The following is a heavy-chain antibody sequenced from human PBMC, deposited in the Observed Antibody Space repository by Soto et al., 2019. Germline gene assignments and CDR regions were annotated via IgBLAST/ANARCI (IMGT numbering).Heavy chain of an antibody. CDR3: ARGSDSTLTPVVYDP. V-gene: IGHV4-59*01. CDR2: IYYSGST. CDR1: GGSISSYY. D-gene: IGHD4-17*01. Sequence: PSETLSLTCTVSGGSISSYYWSWIRQPPGKGLEWIGYIYYSGSTNYNPSLKSRVTISVDTSKNQFSLKLSSVTAADTAVYYCARGSDSTLTPVVYDPWGQGTLVTVSS. J-gene: IGHJ5*02.